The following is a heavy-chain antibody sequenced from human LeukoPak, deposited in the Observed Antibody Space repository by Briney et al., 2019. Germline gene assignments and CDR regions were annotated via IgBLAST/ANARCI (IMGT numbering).Heavy chain of an antibody. CDR1: GFTFDDYG. CDR2: INWNGGST. V-gene: IGHV3-20*04. J-gene: IGHJ3*02. CDR3: AREHYYDRESAFDI. D-gene: IGHD3-22*01. Sequence: GGSLRLSCAASGFTFDDYGMSWVRQAPGKGLEWVSGINWNGGSTGYADSVKGRFTISRDNAKNSLYLQMNSLRAEDTALYYCAREHYYDRESAFDIWGQGTMVTVSS.